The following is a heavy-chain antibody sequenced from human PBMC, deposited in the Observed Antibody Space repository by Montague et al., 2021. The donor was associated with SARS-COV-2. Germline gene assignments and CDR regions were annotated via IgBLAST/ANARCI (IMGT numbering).Heavy chain of an antibody. Sequence: SETLSLTCTVSGGSISSSSYYWGWIRQPPGKGLEWIGSIYYSGSTYYNPSLKSRVTIPVDTSKNRFSLKLSSVTAADTAVYYCARSDLSVIVLVVYATRGGYFDLWGRGPLVTVSS. CDR3: ARSDLSVIVLVVYATRGGYFDL. V-gene: IGHV4-39*07. J-gene: IGHJ2*01. CDR1: GGSISSSSYY. D-gene: IGHD2-8*02. CDR2: IYYSGST.